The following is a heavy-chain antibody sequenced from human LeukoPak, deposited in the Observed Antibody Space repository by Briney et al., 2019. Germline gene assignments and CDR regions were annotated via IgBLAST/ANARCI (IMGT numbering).Heavy chain of an antibody. Sequence: GASVKVSCKASGGTFSSYAISWVRQAPGQGLEWMGGIIPIFGTANYAQKLQGRVTMTTDTSTSTAYMELRSLRSDDTAVYYCARFIYDSSGYYLVDYWGQGTLVTVSS. V-gene: IGHV1-69*05. D-gene: IGHD3-22*01. CDR3: ARFIYDSSGYYLVDY. J-gene: IGHJ4*02. CDR1: GGTFSSYA. CDR2: IIPIFGTA.